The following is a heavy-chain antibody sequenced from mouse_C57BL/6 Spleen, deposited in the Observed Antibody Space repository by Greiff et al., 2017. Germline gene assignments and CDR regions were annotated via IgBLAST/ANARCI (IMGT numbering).Heavy chain of an antibody. CDR1: GYTFTDYY. V-gene: IGHV1-26*01. CDR3: AREHYYGSSIYAMDY. CDR2: INPNNGGT. J-gene: IGHJ4*01. Sequence: VQLQQSGPELVKPGASVKISCKASGYTFTDYYMNWVKQSHGKSLEWIGDINPNNGGTSYNQKFKGKATLTVDKSSSTAYMELRSLTSEDSAVYYCAREHYYGSSIYAMDYWGQGTSVTVSS. D-gene: IGHD1-1*01.